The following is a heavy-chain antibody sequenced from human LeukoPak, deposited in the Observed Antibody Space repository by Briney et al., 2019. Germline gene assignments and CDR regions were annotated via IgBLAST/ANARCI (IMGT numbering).Heavy chain of an antibody. CDR2: IYYSGST. CDR1: GGSISSSSYY. V-gene: IGHV4-39*07. Sequence: SETLSLTCTVSGGSISSSSYYWGWIRQPPGKGLEWIGSIYYSGSTYYNPSLKSRVTISVDTSKNQFSLKLSSVTAADTAVYYRARDMMVRQVITDNCSTPWGHGTLVTVSS. D-gene: IGHD3-10*01. CDR3: ARDMMVRQVITDNCSTP. J-gene: IGHJ5*02.